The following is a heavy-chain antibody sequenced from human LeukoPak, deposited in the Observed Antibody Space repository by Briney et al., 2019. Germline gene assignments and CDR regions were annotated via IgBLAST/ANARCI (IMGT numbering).Heavy chain of an antibody. J-gene: IGHJ4*02. CDR3: ARVPPYSYESSGSFDY. D-gene: IGHD3-22*01. V-gene: IGHV4-59*01. CDR1: GGSISSYY. Sequence: PSETLSLTCTVSGGSISSYYWSWIRQPPGKGLEWIGYIYYSGSTNYNPSRKSRVTISVDTSKNQFSLKLSSVTAADTAVYYCARVPPYSYESSGSFDYWGQGTLVTVSS. CDR2: IYYSGST.